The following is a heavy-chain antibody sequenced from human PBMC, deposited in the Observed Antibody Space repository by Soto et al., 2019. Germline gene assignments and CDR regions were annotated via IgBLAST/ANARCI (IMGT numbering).Heavy chain of an antibody. Sequence: EVQLLESGGDLVQPGGSLRLSCTASGFTCSDYAMNWVRQAQGKGLEWVSTISSSGDSTYYADSVKGRFTISRDNSKNTLSLQMNSLRAVDTAVYYCARYPSTGYADYWGQGTLATVSS. CDR3: ARYPSTGYADY. V-gene: IGHV3-23*01. J-gene: IGHJ4*02. D-gene: IGHD3-9*01. CDR2: ISSSGDST. CDR1: GFTCSDYA.